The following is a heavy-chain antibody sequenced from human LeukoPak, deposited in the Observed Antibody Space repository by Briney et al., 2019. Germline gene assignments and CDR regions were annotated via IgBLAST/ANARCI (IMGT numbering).Heavy chain of an antibody. CDR3: ASFRNTYYYDSSGYSDY. CDR1: GFTFSSYA. Sequence: PGGSLRLSCAASGFTFSSYAMSWVRQAPGKGLEWVSSISSSSSYIYYADSVKGRFTISRDNSKNTLYLQMNSLRAEDTALYYCASFRNTYYYDSSGYSDYWGQGTLVTVCS. D-gene: IGHD3-22*01. CDR2: ISSSSSYI. V-gene: IGHV3-23*01. J-gene: IGHJ4*02.